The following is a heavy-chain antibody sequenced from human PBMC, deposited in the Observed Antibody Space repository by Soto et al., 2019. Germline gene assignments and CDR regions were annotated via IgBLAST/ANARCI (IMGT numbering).Heavy chain of an antibody. D-gene: IGHD5-12*01. V-gene: IGHV3-23*01. Sequence: EVQLLESGGGLVQPGGSLRLSCATSGFSFSNYGMNWVRQAPGKGLEWVSGITKTGRSTFIADSVRGRFTISRDNLKNIMYLQMNSLRVDDTALYYCTKDAEGYDFAFDKWGQGTMVTVTS. CDR2: ITKTGRST. J-gene: IGHJ3*02. CDR3: TKDAEGYDFAFDK. CDR1: GFSFSNYG.